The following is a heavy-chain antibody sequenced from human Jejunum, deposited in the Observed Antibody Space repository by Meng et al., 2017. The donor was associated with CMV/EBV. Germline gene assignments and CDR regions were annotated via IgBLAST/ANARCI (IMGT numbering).Heavy chain of an antibody. CDR1: FTFSNYD. D-gene: IGHD6-13*01. J-gene: IGHJ3*02. CDR2: IRYDGNNK. CDR3: AKRLYSSSWYLASDI. Sequence: FTFSNYDMHWVRQAPGKGLEWVAFIRYDGNNKYYADSVKGRFTISRDNSKNTLYLQMNSLRAEDTAVYYCAKRLYSSSWYLASDIWGQGTMVTVSS. V-gene: IGHV3-30*02.